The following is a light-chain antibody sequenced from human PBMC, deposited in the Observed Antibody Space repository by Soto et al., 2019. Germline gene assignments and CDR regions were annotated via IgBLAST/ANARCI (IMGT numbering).Light chain of an antibody. CDR3: GTWHNSLNIGL. V-gene: IGLV1-51*01. CDR2: DNN. Sequence: QSVLTQPPSVSATPGQKVTISCSGGSSNFDFDHISWYQQVPGRAPKLLIYDNNKRPSGIPDRFSGSKSGTSATLGITGLQTGDEADYYCGTWHNSLNIGLFGEGTKLTVL. CDR1: SSNFDFDH. J-gene: IGLJ2*01.